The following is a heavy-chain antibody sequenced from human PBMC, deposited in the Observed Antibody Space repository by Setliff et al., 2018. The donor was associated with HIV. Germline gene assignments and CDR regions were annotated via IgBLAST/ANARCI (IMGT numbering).Heavy chain of an antibody. CDR1: DASISNYH. Sequence: SETLSLTCTVSDASISNYHWSWIRQPPGKGLEWIGYIYYSGSTNYNPSLKSRVTISIDTSTNQFSLKLSSVTAADTAVYYCARLFIPNYFDPWGQGTPVTVSS. V-gene: IGHV4-59*08. J-gene: IGHJ5*02. CDR3: ARLFIPNYFDP. D-gene: IGHD2-21*01. CDR2: IYYSGST.